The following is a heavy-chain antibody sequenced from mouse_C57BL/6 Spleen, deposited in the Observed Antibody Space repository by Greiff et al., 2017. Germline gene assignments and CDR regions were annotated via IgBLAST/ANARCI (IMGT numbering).Heavy chain of an antibody. CDR1: GFSFNTYA. Sequence: EVHLVESGGGLVQPKGSLKLSCAASGFSFNTYAMNWVRQAPGKGLEWVARIRSKSNNYATYYADSVKDRFTISRDDSESMLYLQMNNLKTEDTAMYYCVRQRDYDYYAMDYWGQGTSVTVSS. J-gene: IGHJ4*01. CDR3: VRQRDYDYYAMDY. CDR2: IRSKSNNYAT. V-gene: IGHV10-1*01. D-gene: IGHD2-4*01.